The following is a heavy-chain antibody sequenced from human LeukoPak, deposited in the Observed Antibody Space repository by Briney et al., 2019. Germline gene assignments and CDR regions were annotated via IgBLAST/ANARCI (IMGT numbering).Heavy chain of an antibody. J-gene: IGHJ4*02. CDR3: AKELWEGSGYLDY. D-gene: IGHD3-3*01. CDR1: GFTFSSYP. CDR2: VSGGGDRT. V-gene: IGHV3-23*01. Sequence: GSLRLSCAASGFTFSSYPMTWVRQTPGKGPGGVSSVSGGGDRTVYVDAVKGRFTISRDNSKNTLSLQMNSLKVEDTAIYYCAKELWEGSGYLDYWGQGILVTVSS.